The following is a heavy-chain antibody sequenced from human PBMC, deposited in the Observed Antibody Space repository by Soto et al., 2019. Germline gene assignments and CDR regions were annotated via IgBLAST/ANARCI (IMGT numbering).Heavy chain of an antibody. CDR1: GVTFSSYT. CDR3: TRDVRGRARWELPFDY. Sequence: GGSLRLSCAASGVTFSSYTVHWFRQAPGKGLEWVGFIRSKAYGGTTEYAASVKGRFTISRDDSKSIAYLQMNSLKTEDTAVYYCTRDVRGRARWELPFDYWGQGTLVTVSS. J-gene: IGHJ4*02. V-gene: IGHV3-49*03. D-gene: IGHD1-26*01. CDR2: IRSKAYGGTT.